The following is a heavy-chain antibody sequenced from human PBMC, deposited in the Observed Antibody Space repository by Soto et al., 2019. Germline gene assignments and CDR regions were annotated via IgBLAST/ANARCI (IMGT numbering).Heavy chain of an antibody. CDR2: ISSSSSYI. CDR3: ARDQGYYDSSGYPDY. CDR1: GFTFSSYS. V-gene: IGHV3-21*01. Sequence: TGGSLRLSCAASGFTFSSYSMNWVRQAPGKGLEWVSSISSSSSYIYYADSVKGRFTISRDNAKNSLYLQMNSLRAEDTAVYYCARDQGYYDSSGYPDYWGQGTLVTSPQ. D-gene: IGHD3-22*01. J-gene: IGHJ4*02.